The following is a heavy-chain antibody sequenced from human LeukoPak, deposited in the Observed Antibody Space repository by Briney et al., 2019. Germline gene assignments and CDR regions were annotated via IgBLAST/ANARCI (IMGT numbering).Heavy chain of an antibody. CDR2: INPNSGGT. D-gene: IGHD6-13*01. CDR3: ARAPPRRGIAAAGTVWGNWFDP. J-gene: IGHJ5*02. V-gene: IGHV1-2*06. CDR1: GYTFTGYY. Sequence: ASVKVSCKASGYTFTGYYMQWVRQAPGQGLEWMGRINPNSGGTNYAQKFQGRVTMTRDTSISTAYMELSRLRSDDTAVYYCARAPPRRGIAAAGTVWGNWFDPWGQGTLVTVSS.